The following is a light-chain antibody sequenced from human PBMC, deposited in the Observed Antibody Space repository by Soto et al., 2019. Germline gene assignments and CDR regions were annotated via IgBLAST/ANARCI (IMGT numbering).Light chain of an antibody. J-gene: IGKJ1*01. CDR3: QQYINWPPWT. V-gene: IGKV3-15*01. Sequence: EIEMTQSPATLSVSPGERATLSCRASESVSSNLAWYQQIPGQAPRLLIYGASTRATGIPDRFSGSGSGTEFTLTISSLQSEDFAVYYCQQYINWPPWTFGQGTKV. CDR1: ESVSSN. CDR2: GAS.